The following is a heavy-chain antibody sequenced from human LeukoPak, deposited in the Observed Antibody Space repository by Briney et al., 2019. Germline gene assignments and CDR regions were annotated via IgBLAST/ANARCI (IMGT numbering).Heavy chain of an antibody. CDR1: GYTFTGYY. Sequence: ASVKVSCKASGYTFTGYYMHWVRQAPGQGLEWMGWINPSSGGTNYAQKFQGRVTMTRDTSISTAYMELSRLRSDDTAVYYCARASSSWYGKSFDYWGQGTLVTVSS. CDR3: ARASSSWYGKSFDY. CDR2: INPSSGGT. J-gene: IGHJ4*02. D-gene: IGHD6-13*01. V-gene: IGHV1-2*02.